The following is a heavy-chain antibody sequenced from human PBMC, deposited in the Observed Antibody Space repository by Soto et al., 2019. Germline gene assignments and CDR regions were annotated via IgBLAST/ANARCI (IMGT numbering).Heavy chain of an antibody. J-gene: IGHJ3*02. Sequence: SETLSLTCTVSGGSISSYYWSWIRQPPGKGLEWIGYIYYSGSTNYNPSLKSRVTISVDTSKNQFSLKLSSVTAADTAVYYCARPFLDYGDQDAFDIWGQGTMVTVSS. CDR2: IYYSGST. D-gene: IGHD4-17*01. CDR3: ARPFLDYGDQDAFDI. CDR1: GGSISSYY. V-gene: IGHV4-59*08.